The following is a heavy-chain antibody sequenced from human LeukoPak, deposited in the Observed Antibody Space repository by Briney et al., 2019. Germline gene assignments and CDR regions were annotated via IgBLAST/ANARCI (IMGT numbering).Heavy chain of an antibody. CDR1: GFTFTSYA. CDR3: VRGSRGNYDT. V-gene: IGHV3-23*01. CDR2: ITSSGDNT. D-gene: IGHD3-22*01. Sequence: GGSLRLSCAASGFTFTSYAICWVRQAPGKGLQWVSSITSSGDNTYYADSVKGRFTISRDNTKNTLHLQVNSLRAEDTAVYYCVRGSRGNYDTWGQGTLVTVSS. J-gene: IGHJ5*02.